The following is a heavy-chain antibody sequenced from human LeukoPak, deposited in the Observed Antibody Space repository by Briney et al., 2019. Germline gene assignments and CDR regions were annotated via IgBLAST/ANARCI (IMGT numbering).Heavy chain of an antibody. Sequence: GGSLRLSCAASGFTFSSYAMHWVRQAPGKGLEWVAVISYDGSNKYYADSVKGRFTISRDNSKNTLYLQMNSLRAEDTAVYYCAELGITMIGGVWGKGTTVTISS. CDR1: GFTFSSYA. CDR3: AELGITMIGGV. D-gene: IGHD3-10*02. J-gene: IGHJ6*04. CDR2: ISYDGSNK. V-gene: IGHV3-30*04.